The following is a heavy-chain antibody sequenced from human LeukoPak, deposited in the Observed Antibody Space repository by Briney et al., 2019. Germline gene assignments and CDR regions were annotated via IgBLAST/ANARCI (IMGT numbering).Heavy chain of an antibody. J-gene: IGHJ3*02. D-gene: IGHD6-13*01. Sequence: PGGSLRLSCAASGFTFSSYGMHWVPQAPGKGLEWVAVISYDGSNKYYADSVKRRFTISRDNSKNTLYLQMNSLRAEDTAVYYCAELLSSSWHDAFDIWGQGTMVTVSS. V-gene: IGHV3-30*03. CDR3: AELLSSSWHDAFDI. CDR2: ISYDGSNK. CDR1: GFTFSSYG.